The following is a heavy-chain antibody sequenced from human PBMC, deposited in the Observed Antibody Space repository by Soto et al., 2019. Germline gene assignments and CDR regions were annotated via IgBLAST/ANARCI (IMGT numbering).Heavy chain of an antibody. CDR2: INPNSGGT. J-gene: IGHJ5*02. Sequence: ASVKVSCKASGYTFTGYYMHWVRQAPGQGLEWMGWINPNSGGTNYAQKFQGWVTMTRDTSISTAYMELSRLRSDDTAVYYCARERVMAAAGRGWWFDPWGQGTLVTVSS. D-gene: IGHD6-13*01. CDR1: GYTFTGYY. V-gene: IGHV1-2*04. CDR3: ARERVMAAAGRGWWFDP.